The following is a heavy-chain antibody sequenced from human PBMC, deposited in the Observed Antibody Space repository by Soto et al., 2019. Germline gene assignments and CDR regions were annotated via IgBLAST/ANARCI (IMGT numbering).Heavy chain of an antibody. Sequence: SETLSLTCAVYGGSFSGYYWGWIRQPPGKGLERIGEINHSGSTNYNPSLKSRVTISVDTSKNQFSLKLSSVTAADTAVYYCARGCRDSSGYYALDYWGQGTLVTVSS. CDR3: ARGCRDSSGYYALDY. D-gene: IGHD3-22*01. CDR2: INHSGST. V-gene: IGHV4-34*01. CDR1: GGSFSGYY. J-gene: IGHJ4*02.